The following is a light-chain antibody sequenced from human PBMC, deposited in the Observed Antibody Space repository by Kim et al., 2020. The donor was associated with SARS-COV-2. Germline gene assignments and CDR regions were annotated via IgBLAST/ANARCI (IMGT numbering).Light chain of an antibody. CDR2: AAS. CDR3: QKYNSAPIT. J-gene: IGKJ5*01. CDR1: QAISNY. Sequence: DIQMTQSPSSLSSSVGDRVTITCRASQAISNYLAWYQQKPGKVPKLLIYAASALQSGVPSRFSGSGSGTDFTLTISSLQPEDVATYYCQKYNSAPITVGQGTRLESK. V-gene: IGKV1-27*01.